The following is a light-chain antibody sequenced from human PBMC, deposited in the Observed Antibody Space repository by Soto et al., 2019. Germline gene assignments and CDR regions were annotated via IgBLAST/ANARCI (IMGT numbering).Light chain of an antibody. V-gene: IGKV3-15*01. CDR2: RAS. CDR1: ESVNNK. Sequence: EVVLTQSPATLSVSPGERATLSCGASESVNNKLGWYQQKPGQAPRLLIYRASTRATGIPARFSGSGSGTEFTLTISSLQSEDSAVYYCHQYNNWFPFTFGQGTRLEIK. J-gene: IGKJ5*01. CDR3: HQYNNWFPFT.